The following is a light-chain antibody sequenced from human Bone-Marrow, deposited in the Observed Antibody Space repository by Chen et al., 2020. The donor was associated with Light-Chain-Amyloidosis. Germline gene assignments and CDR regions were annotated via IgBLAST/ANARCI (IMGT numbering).Light chain of an antibody. J-gene: IGLJ1*01. CDR2: EVT. CDR3: SSYTITNTLV. Sequence: QSALTQPASVSGSPGQSITLSCTGTSSDVGGDNHVSWYQQHPDKAPKLMIYEVTNRPSWVPDRFSGSKSDNTASLTISGLQTEDEADYFCSSYTITNTLVFGSGTRFTVL. CDR1: SSDVGGDNH. V-gene: IGLV2-14*01.